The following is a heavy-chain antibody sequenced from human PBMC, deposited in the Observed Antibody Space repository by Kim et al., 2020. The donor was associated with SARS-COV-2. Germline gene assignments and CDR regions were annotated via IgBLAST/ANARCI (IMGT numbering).Heavy chain of an antibody. V-gene: IGHV3-48*02. CDR3: VRDDMVDLFVDY. D-gene: IGHD2-15*01. J-gene: IGHJ4*02. Sequence: IYYADAVKGRFTVSRDNARNSLFLQMNSLKDEDTAVYYCVRDDMVDLFVDYWGQGTLVSVSS. CDR2: I.